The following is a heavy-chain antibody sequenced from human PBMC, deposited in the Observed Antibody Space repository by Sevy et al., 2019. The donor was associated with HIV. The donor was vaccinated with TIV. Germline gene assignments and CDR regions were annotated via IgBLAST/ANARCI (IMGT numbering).Heavy chain of an antibody. Sequence: GGSLRLSCAASGFTFSDYYMSWIRQAPGKGLEWVSYISSSGSTIYYADSVKGRFTISRDNAKNSLYLQMNSLRAEDTAVYYCARERGYYDFWSGYYPYYFDYWGQGTLVTVSS. J-gene: IGHJ4*02. D-gene: IGHD3-3*01. CDR1: GFTFSDYY. CDR2: ISSSGSTI. CDR3: ARERGYYDFWSGYYPYYFDY. V-gene: IGHV3-11*01.